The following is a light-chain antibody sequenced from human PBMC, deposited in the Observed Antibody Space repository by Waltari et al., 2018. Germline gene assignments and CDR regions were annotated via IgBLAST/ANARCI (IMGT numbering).Light chain of an antibody. CDR2: WAS. CDR1: QSVLYSPNSKNY. Sequence: DIVMTQSPDSLAVSLGERATLNCKSSQSVLYSPNSKNYLAWYQQKPGHPPKLLIYWASTRESGVPDRFSGSGSGTDFTLTISSLQAEDVAVYYCHQYYATPWTFGQGTKLEIK. V-gene: IGKV4-1*01. CDR3: HQYYATPWT. J-gene: IGKJ1*01.